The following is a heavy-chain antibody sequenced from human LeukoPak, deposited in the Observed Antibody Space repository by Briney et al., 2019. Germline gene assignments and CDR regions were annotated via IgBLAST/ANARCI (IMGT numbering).Heavy chain of an antibody. CDR1: GFTFSSYA. Sequence: GGSLRLSCAASGFTFSSYAMSWVRQAPGKGLEWVSGISGSGGSTYYADSVKGRFIISRDNSKNTLYLQMNSLRAGDTAVYYCAKGSYSSGWDSWGQGTLVTVSS. J-gene: IGHJ4*02. D-gene: IGHD6-19*01. CDR2: ISGSGGST. CDR3: AKGSYSSGWDS. V-gene: IGHV3-23*01.